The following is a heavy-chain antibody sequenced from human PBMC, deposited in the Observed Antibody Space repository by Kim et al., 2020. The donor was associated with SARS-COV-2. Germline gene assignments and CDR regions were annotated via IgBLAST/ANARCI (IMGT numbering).Heavy chain of an antibody. CDR3: SKYGGWYFDY. CDR2: DGK. D-gene: IGHD6-19*01. J-gene: IGHJ4*02. Sequence: DGKRYSPSLKSRLTITQDTSKNQVVLTMTNMDPVDTATYYCSKYGGWYFDYWGQGTLVTVSS. V-gene: IGHV2-5*01.